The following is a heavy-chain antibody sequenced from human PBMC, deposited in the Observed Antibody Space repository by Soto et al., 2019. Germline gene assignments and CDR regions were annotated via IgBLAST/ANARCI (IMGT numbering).Heavy chain of an antibody. D-gene: IGHD6-25*01. CDR2: AYFSGGNT. CDR1: GDSMRGYHFY. J-gene: IGHJ4*02. CDR3: AYGSSSAWIDY. V-gene: IGHV4-39*01. Sequence: SETLSLTCSVSGDSMRGYHFYWGWIRQAPGKGLEWIGSAYFSGGNTYYSPSLKSRVSISVDTSRNEFSLRLTSLTAADTAVYFCAYGSSSAWIDYWGQGTLVTVSS.